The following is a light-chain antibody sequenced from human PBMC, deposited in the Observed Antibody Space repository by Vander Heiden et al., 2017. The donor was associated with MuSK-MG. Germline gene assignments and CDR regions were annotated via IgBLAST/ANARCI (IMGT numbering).Light chain of an antibody. J-gene: IGLJ2*01. CDR3: SSYTNTYKMV. Sequence: QSAQTQPASVSGSPGQSINISCTGTNNDIGGYFYVAWYQQHPVKPPKLILYDVHKRPSGISNRFSGSKSGSKASLTISGLQAENEADFYCSSYTNTYKMVFGGGTKLTVL. CDR2: DVH. V-gene: IGLV2-14*03. CDR1: NNDIGGYFY.